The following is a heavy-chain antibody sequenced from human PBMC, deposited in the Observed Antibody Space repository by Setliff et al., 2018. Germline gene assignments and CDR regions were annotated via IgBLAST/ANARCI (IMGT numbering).Heavy chain of an antibody. CDR3: ARDHAYGSRFYYYYYGMDV. V-gene: IGHV7-4-1*02. Sequence: ASVKVSCKASGYSLSNYVMNWVRQAPGQGLEWMGWINTKTGDPTYAQGYTGRCAFSLDTSDSATYLDISNLKAEDTATYYCARDHAYGSRFYYYYYGMDVWGQGTTVTVSS. D-gene: IGHD3-10*01. CDR2: INTKTGDP. CDR1: GYSLSNYV. J-gene: IGHJ6*02.